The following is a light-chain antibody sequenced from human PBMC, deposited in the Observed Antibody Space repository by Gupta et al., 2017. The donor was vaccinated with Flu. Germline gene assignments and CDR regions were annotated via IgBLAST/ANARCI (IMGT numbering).Light chain of an antibody. CDR1: QSISSY. V-gene: IGKV1-39*01. CDR2: AAS. Sequence: SPSSLSASVGDRVTITCRASQSISSYLNWYQQKPGKAPKLLLYAASSLQSGVPSRFSGSGSGTDFTLTISSLQPEDFATYYCQQSYSTPRTFGQGTRWKSN. CDR3: QQSYSTPRT. J-gene: IGKJ1*01.